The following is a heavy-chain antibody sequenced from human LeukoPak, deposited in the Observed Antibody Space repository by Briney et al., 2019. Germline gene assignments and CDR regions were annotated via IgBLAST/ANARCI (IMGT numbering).Heavy chain of an antibody. CDR2: ISPYNGIT. Sequence: ASVKVSCKASGYTFTTYASTWVRQAPGQGLEWMGWISPYNGITNYAQNLQGRVTMITDTSTSTAYMELRSLGSDDTAVYYCAFQRAYSWSWFDPWGQGTLVTVSS. V-gene: IGHV1-18*01. CDR1: GYTFTTYA. J-gene: IGHJ5*02. CDR3: AFQRAYSWSWFDP. D-gene: IGHD5-18*01.